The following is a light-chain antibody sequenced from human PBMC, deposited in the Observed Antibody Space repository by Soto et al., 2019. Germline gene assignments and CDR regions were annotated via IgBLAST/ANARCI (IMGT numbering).Light chain of an antibody. J-gene: IGKJ1*01. Sequence: EIVLTQSPGTLSLSPGEGVTLSCRASQSVSSSYLAWYQQKPGQAPRLLIYGASSRATGIPDRFSGSQSGTDFTLTISRLEPEDFAVYYCQQYGSSPRTFGQGTKVDIK. CDR1: QSVSSSY. CDR3: QQYGSSPRT. CDR2: GAS. V-gene: IGKV3-20*01.